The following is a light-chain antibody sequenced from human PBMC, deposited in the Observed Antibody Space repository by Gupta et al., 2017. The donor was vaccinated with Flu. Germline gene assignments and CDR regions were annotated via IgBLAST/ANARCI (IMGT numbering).Light chain of an antibody. Sequence: EIVLTQSPGTLSLSPGERATLSCRASQSVSSSYLAWYQQKPGQAPRLLIYGASSRATGIPDRFSGSGSGTDFTLTISRLEPEAFAVYYCQQYGSSPRVFGQGTNVEI. V-gene: IGKV3-20*01. CDR1: QSVSSSY. J-gene: IGKJ1*01. CDR2: GAS. CDR3: QQYGSSPRV.